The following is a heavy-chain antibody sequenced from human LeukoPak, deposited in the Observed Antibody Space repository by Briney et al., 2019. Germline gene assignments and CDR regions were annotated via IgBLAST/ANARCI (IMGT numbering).Heavy chain of an antibody. CDR3: AKDQGSGWYDY. CDR1: GFTFSSYG. D-gene: IGHD6-19*01. Sequence: AGSLRLSCAASGFTFSSYGMHWVRQAPGKGLEWVAVISYDGSNKYYADSVKGRFTISRDNSKNTLYLQMNSLRVEDTAVFYCAKDQGSGWYDYWGQGTLVTVSS. J-gene: IGHJ4*02. V-gene: IGHV3-30*18. CDR2: ISYDGSNK.